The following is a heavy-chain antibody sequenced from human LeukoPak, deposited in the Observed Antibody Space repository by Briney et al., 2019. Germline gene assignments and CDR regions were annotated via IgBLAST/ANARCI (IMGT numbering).Heavy chain of an antibody. CDR2: INHSGST. V-gene: IGHV4-34*01. Sequence: SETLSLTCAVYGGSFSGYYWSWIRQPPGKGLEWIGEINHSGSTNYNPSLKSRVTISVDTSKNQFSLKLSSVTAAYTAVYYCARGIRYCSSTSCSRAYYFDYWGQGTLVTVSS. CDR1: GGSFSGYY. D-gene: IGHD2-2*01. J-gene: IGHJ4*02. CDR3: ARGIRYCSSTSCSRAYYFDY.